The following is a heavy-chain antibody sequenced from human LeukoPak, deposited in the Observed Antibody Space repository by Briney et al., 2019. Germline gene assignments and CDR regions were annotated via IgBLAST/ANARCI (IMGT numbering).Heavy chain of an antibody. V-gene: IGHV3-23*01. CDR1: GFIFNNYG. J-gene: IGHJ5*02. CDR3: AKGSSGYFVDL. CDR2: ISNDGGGT. Sequence: GGFLRLSCAASGFIFNNYGLIWVRQAPGKGLEWVSAISNDGGGTNYADFVKGRFTISRDNSKNTLFLQMNSLRAEDTALYHCAKGSSGYFVDLWGQGTLVTVSS. D-gene: IGHD3-22*01.